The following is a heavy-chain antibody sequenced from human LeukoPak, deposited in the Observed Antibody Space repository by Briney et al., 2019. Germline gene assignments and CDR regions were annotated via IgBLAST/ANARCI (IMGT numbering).Heavy chain of an antibody. CDR2: ITPDGSAQ. V-gene: IGHV3-7*01. D-gene: IGHD2-15*01. CDR1: GFTFSGSW. J-gene: IGHJ3*02. CDR3: ARDSGSRAFDI. Sequence: PGGSLRLSCAASGFTFSGSWMSWVRQAPGKGLEWVANITPDGSAQYYVDSVKGRFTISRDNAKNSLYLQMNSLRAEDTAVYYCARDSGSRAFDIWGQGTMVTVSS.